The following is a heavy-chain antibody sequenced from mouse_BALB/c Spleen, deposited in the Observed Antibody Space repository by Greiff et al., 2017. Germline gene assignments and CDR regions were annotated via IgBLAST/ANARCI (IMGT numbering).Heavy chain of an antibody. Sequence: VQLQQSGPGLVAPSQSLSITCTVSGFSLTGYGVNWVRQPPGKGLEWLGMIWGDGSTDYNSALKSRLSISKDNSKSQVFLKMNSLQTDDTARYYCATYDYDENFAYWGQGTLVTVSA. CDR3: ATYDYDENFAY. J-gene: IGHJ3*01. CDR2: IWGDGST. V-gene: IGHV2-6-7*01. CDR1: GFSLTGYG. D-gene: IGHD2-4*01.